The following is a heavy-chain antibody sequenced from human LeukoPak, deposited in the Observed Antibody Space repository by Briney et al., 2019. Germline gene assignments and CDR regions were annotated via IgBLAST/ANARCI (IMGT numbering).Heavy chain of an antibody. CDR1: GFTFDDYG. D-gene: IGHD3-22*01. J-gene: IGHJ4*02. CDR2: INWNGGST. CDR3: ARVYYYDSSGYYYSGGVFDY. Sequence: GGSLRLSCAAPGFTFDDYGMSWVRQAPGKGLEWVSGINWNGGSTGYADSVKGRFTISRDNAKNSLYLQMNSLRAEDTALYYCARVYYYDSSGYYYSGGVFDYWGQGTLVTVSS. V-gene: IGHV3-20*04.